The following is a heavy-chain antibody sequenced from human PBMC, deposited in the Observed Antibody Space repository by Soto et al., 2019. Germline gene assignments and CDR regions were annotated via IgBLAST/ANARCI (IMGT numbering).Heavy chain of an antibody. Sequence: QVQLVESGGGLVKPGGSLRLSCAASGFTFSDYYMSWVCQAPGKGLEWLSYISSTSYYANYAYSVKGRFTISRDNVKNSMYLQMNSLRVEDTAVYFCARDGEHLTPFDHWGQGTLVTDTS. CDR3: ARDGEHLTPFDH. V-gene: IGHV3-11*05. CDR1: GFTFSDYY. J-gene: IGHJ4*01. CDR2: ISSTSYYA. D-gene: IGHD2-21*01.